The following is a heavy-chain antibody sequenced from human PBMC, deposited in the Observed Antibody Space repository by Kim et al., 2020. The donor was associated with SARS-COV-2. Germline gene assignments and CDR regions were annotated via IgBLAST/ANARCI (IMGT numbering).Heavy chain of an antibody. CDR3: ARQRRTSGNYDFDY. J-gene: IGHJ4*02. CDR1: SGSISSSSYH. D-gene: IGHD1-26*01. CDR2: IYYTGST. Sequence: SETLSLTCTVSSGSISSSSYHWVWIRQPPGKGLEWIGYIYYTGSTYYNPSLKSRVTISVDTSKNQFALKLSSVTAADTAVYYCARQRRTSGNYDFDYWGQGTLVTVSS. V-gene: IGHV4-39*01.